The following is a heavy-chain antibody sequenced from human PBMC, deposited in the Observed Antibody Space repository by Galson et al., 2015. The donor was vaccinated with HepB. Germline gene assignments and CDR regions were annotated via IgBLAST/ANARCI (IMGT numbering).Heavy chain of an antibody. D-gene: IGHD2-2*02. Sequence: SLRLSCAASGFTFISYSMHWVRQAPGKGLEWVAVISYDGNNKYYADSVRGRFTISRDNSKNTLYLQMDSLRAEDTAVYYCARAPPNLNTVYYYYFYAMDVWGQGTTVTVSS. CDR3: ARAPPNLNTVYYYYFYAMDV. CDR2: ISYDGNNK. V-gene: IGHV3-30*04. CDR1: GFTFISYS. J-gene: IGHJ6*02.